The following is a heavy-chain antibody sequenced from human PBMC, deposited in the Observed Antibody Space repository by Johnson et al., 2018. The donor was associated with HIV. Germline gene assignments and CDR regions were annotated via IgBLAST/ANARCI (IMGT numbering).Heavy chain of an antibody. V-gene: IGHV3-23*04. CDR3: ARQPDNCWSSDAFDI. Sequence: EVQLVESGGGLVKPGGSLRLSCAASGFTFSSYAMSWVRQAPGKGLEWVSAISGSGHSTYYADSVKGRFTISRDNAKNSLYLQMNSLRAEDTALYYCARQPDNCWSSDAFDIWGQGTAVTVSS. CDR2: ISGSGHST. D-gene: IGHD3-3*01. CDR1: GFTFSSYA. J-gene: IGHJ3*02.